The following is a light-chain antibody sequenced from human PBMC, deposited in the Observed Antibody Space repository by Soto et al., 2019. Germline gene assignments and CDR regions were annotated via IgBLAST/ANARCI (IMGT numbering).Light chain of an antibody. CDR1: ESISYW. CDR3: LQYDTYSKT. J-gene: IGKJ2*01. Sequence: MQLTQSPSTLTASVGDRVTIGCRASESISYWLAWYQQKPGKAPKLLIYDASSLRSGVPSRFSGSGSGTEFTLTISTLQPDDFATYYCLQYDTYSKTFGQGTK. V-gene: IGKV1-5*01. CDR2: DAS.